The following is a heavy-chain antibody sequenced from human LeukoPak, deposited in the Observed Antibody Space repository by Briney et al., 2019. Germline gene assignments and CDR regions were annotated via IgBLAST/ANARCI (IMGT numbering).Heavy chain of an antibody. J-gene: IGHJ4*02. CDR2: MNPNSGNT. V-gene: IGHV1-8*01. Sequence: ASVKVSCTASGYTFTSYDINWVRQATGQGLEWMGWMNPNSGNTGYAQKFQGRVTMTRNTSISTAYMELRSLRSDDTAVYYCARGRAAGTYEDYWGQGTLVTVSS. CDR1: GYTFTSYD. CDR3: ARGRAAGTYEDY. D-gene: IGHD6-13*01.